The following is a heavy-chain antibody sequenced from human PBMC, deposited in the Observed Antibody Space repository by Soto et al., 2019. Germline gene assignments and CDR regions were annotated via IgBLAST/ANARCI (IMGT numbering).Heavy chain of an antibody. D-gene: IGHD3-22*01. Sequence: GGSLRLSCAASGFTFSSYSMNWVRQAPGRGLEWVSYISSSSSTIYYADSVKGRLTISRDNAKNSLYLQMNSLRDEDTAVYYISRVAYTYYYDSSGPKASMDVWGQGTTVTVSS. CDR2: ISSSSSTI. CDR1: GFTFSSYS. J-gene: IGHJ6*02. CDR3: SRVAYTYYYDSSGPKASMDV. V-gene: IGHV3-48*02.